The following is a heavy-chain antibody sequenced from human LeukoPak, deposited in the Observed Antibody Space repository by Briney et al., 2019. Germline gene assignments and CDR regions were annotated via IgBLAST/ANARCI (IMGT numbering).Heavy chain of an antibody. D-gene: IGHD6-19*01. J-gene: IGHJ3*02. Sequence: GGSLRLSCAASGFTFTSYWMNWVRQAPGKGLEWVANIKQDGSEKYYVDSVKGRFTISRDNAKNSLYLQMNSLSAEDTAVYYCARDLSSGWSLIDAFDIWGQGTMVTVSS. CDR1: GFTFTSYW. V-gene: IGHV3-7*01. CDR3: ARDLSSGWSLIDAFDI. CDR2: IKQDGSEK.